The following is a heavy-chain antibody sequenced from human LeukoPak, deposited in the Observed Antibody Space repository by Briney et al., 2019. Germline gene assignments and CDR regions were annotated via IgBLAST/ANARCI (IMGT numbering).Heavy chain of an antibody. Sequence: GGSLRLSCAASGFTFSSYSMNWVRQAPGKGLEWVSSISSSSSYIYYAGSVKGRFTISRDNAKNSLYLQMNSLRAEDTAVYYCAWDCGGDCYSSGHDAFDIWGQGTMVTVSS. J-gene: IGHJ3*02. CDR3: AWDCGGDCYSSGHDAFDI. CDR1: GFTFSSYS. V-gene: IGHV3-21*01. D-gene: IGHD2-21*02. CDR2: ISSSSSYI.